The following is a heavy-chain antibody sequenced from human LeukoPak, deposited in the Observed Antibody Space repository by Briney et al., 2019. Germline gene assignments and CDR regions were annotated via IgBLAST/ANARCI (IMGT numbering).Heavy chain of an antibody. J-gene: IGHJ4*02. CDR1: GGSISSSSYY. CDR3: AKDNYSSGL. D-gene: IGHD3-22*01. V-gene: IGHV4-39*07. Sequence: SETLSLTCTVSGGSISSSSYYWGWIRQPPGKGLEWIGSIYYSGSTYYNPSLKSRVTISVDTSKNQFSLKLSSVTAADTAVYYCAKDNYSSGLWGQGTLVTVSS. CDR2: IYYSGST.